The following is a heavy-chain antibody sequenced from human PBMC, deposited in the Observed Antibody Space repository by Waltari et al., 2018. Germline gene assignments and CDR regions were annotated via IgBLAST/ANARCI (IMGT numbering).Heavy chain of an antibody. CDR2: ISNDETSI. Sequence: EEHLLESGGGLVQPGDSLRLSCVASGFRFSNYWMNWVRQAPGKGLVGVARISNDETSITYADSVKGRLTISRDNAKNTLYLQMKRLRAEDTAVYYCVRLAQRTYRSPVPGRHYYYGMDVWGQGTTVTVSS. J-gene: IGHJ6*02. CDR1: GFRFSNYW. V-gene: IGHV3-74*03. CDR3: VRLAQRTYRSPVPGRHYYYGMDV. D-gene: IGHD3-10*01.